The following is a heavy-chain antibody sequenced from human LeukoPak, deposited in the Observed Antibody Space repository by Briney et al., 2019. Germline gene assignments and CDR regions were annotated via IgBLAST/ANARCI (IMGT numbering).Heavy chain of an antibody. V-gene: IGHV1-69*04. CDR2: IIPILGIA. CDR1: GGTFSSYA. J-gene: IGHJ4*02. CDR3: ARGSGSSSWYDY. D-gene: IGHD6-13*01. Sequence: ASVKVSCKASGGTFSSYAISWVRQAPGQGLEWMGRIIPILGIANYAQKFQGRVTITADKSTSTAYMGLSSLRSEDTAVYYCARGSGSSSWYDYWGQGTLVTVSS.